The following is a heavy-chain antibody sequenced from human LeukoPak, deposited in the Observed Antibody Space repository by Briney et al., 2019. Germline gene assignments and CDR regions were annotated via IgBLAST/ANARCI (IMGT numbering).Heavy chain of an antibody. Sequence: SETLSLTCTVSGGSISSYYWSWIRQPPGKGLEWIGYIYYSGSTNYNPSLKSRVTISVDTSKNQFSLKLSSVTAADTAVYYCARLPWYCSSTSCLDYWGQGTLVTVSS. D-gene: IGHD2-2*01. CDR1: GGSISSYY. CDR2: IYYSGST. CDR3: ARLPWYCSSTSCLDY. J-gene: IGHJ4*02. V-gene: IGHV4-59*08.